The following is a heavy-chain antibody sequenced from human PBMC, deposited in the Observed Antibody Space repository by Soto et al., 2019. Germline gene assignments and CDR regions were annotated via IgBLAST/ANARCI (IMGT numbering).Heavy chain of an antibody. V-gene: IGHV3-23*01. Sequence: LGRAACRFTFSIYAMALDRQAQGKGLEWVSAISGSGGSTYYADSVKGRFTISRDNSKNTLYLQMNSLRAEDTAVYYCAKDRQQLESYYYYGMDVWGQGTTVTVSS. J-gene: IGHJ6*02. CDR1: RFTFSIYA. CDR2: ISGSGGST. D-gene: IGHD6-13*01. CDR3: AKDRQQLESYYYYGMDV.